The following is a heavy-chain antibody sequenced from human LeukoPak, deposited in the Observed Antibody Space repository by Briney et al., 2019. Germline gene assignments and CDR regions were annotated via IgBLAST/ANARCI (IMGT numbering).Heavy chain of an antibody. CDR1: GFTFSSYS. V-gene: IGHV3-21*01. Sequence: PGGSLRLSCAASGFTFSSYSMNWVRQAPGRGLEWVSSISSGSSYIYYADSVKGRFTISRDNAKNSLYLQMNSLRAEDTAVYYCAGENDLTPNDAFDIWGQGTVVTVSS. J-gene: IGHJ3*02. CDR2: ISSGSSYI. CDR3: AGENDLTPNDAFDI.